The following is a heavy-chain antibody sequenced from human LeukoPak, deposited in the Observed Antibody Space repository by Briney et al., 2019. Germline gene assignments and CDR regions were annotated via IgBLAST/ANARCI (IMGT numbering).Heavy chain of an antibody. V-gene: IGHV4-39*07. CDR3: ARDLDGYCSGGSCYSGDV. D-gene: IGHD2-15*01. J-gene: IGHJ6*04. CDR2: IYYSGST. CDR1: GGSISSSSYY. Sequence: SETLSLTCTVSGGSISSSSYYWGWIRQPPGKGLEWIGSIYYSGSTYYNPPLKSRVTISVDTSKNQFSLKLSSVTAADTAVYYCARDLDGYCSGGSCYSGDVWGKGTTVTISS.